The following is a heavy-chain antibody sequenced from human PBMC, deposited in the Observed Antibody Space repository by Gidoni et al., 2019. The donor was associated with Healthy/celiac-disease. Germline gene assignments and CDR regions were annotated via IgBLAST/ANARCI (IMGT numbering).Heavy chain of an antibody. D-gene: IGHD6-13*01. J-gene: IGHJ6*03. V-gene: IGHV4-34*01. Sequence: QVRLQQWGAGLLKPSETLSLTCAVYGGSFSGYYWVWIRQPPGKGREWIGEINHSGSTNYNPSLKSRGTIAVDTAKNQFSLKLSSVTAADTAVYYCARGGYSSSWFQEHYYYMDVWGKGTTVTVSS. CDR2: INHSGST. CDR3: ARGGYSSSWFQEHYYYMDV. CDR1: GGSFSGYY.